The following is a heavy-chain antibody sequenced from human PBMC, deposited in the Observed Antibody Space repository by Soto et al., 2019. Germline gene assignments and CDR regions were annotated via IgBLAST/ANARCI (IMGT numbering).Heavy chain of an antibody. Sequence: PGGSLRLSCAASGFTFSSYAMSWVRQAPGKGLEWVSAISGSGGSTYYADSVKGGFTIARDNSKNTLYLQMNSLRAEDTAVYYCAKPPYYDFWSGHFDYWGQGTLVTVSS. CDR1: GFTFSSYA. V-gene: IGHV3-23*01. CDR3: AKPPYYDFWSGHFDY. J-gene: IGHJ4*02. D-gene: IGHD3-3*01. CDR2: ISGSGGST.